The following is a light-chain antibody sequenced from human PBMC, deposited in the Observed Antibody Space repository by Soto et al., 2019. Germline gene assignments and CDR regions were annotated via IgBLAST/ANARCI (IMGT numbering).Light chain of an antibody. CDR2: GTS. CDR1: QSVSTSY. V-gene: IGKV3-20*01. CDR3: HRYDGSPPFT. Sequence: IVLTQSPGTLSLSPGERATLSCWASQSVSTSYLAWYQQKAGQPPRLIMYGTSRRATGIPDRFSGSGSGTDFTLTIGRLEPEDFAIYYCHRYDGSPPFTFGPGTKVDF. J-gene: IGKJ3*01.